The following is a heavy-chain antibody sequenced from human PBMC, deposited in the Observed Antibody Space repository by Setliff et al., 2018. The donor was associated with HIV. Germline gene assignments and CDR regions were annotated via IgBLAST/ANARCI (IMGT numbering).Heavy chain of an antibody. V-gene: IGHV3-74*01. Sequence: GGSLRLSCAASGFNFRDYWMHWVRQVPGKGLMWVARINLDGSSIIYADSVKGRFSISRDNAKNTLYLQMNSLTVDDTGLYFCARVWCGNLEALAYWGQGTLVTVSS. CDR2: INLDGSSI. CDR3: ARVWCGNLEALAY. CDR1: GFNFRDYW. D-gene: IGHD2-8*02. J-gene: IGHJ4*02.